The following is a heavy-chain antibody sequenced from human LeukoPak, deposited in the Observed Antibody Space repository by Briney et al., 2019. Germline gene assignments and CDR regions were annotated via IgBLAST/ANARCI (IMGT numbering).Heavy chain of an antibody. D-gene: IGHD1-14*01. CDR1: GGSISSYY. CDR3: ARHIYRTFYFDS. Sequence: PSETLSLTCTVSGGSISSYYWSWSRQPPGKGLEWIGYTFYIGGSNYNPSLKSRVTISLDTSKNQFSLNLSSVTAADTAVYYCARHIYRTFYFDSWGQGTLVTVSS. CDR2: TFYIGGS. V-gene: IGHV4-59*08. J-gene: IGHJ4*02.